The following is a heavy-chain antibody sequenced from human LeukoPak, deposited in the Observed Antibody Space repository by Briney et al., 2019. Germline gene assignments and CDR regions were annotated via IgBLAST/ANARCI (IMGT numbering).Heavy chain of an antibody. CDR2: MNPNSGNT. V-gene: IGHV1-8*01. CDR1: GYTFTYYD. J-gene: IGHJ5*02. CDR3: ARGAAAAGAGMDWFAP. D-gene: IGHD6-13*01. Sequence: GASVKVSCKASGYTFTYYDINWVRQAPGQGLEWMGWMNPNSGNTGYAQKFQGRVTMTRNASINTASMELSSLRSEDTAVYYCARGAAAAGAGMDWFAPWGQGTLVTVSS.